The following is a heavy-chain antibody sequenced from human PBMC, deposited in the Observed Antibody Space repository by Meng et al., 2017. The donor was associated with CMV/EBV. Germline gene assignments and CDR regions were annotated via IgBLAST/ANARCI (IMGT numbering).Heavy chain of an antibody. J-gene: IGHJ5*02. CDR2: INPNSGGT. D-gene: IGHD5-18*01. CDR3: ARGYSYGYPWFDP. CDR1: GYTFTGYY. Sequence: CKASGYTFTGYYTHWVRQAPGQGLEWMGWINPNSGGTNYAQKFQGRVTMTRDTSISTAYMELSRLRSDDTAVYYCARGYSYGYPWFDPWGQGTLVTVSS. V-gene: IGHV1-2*02.